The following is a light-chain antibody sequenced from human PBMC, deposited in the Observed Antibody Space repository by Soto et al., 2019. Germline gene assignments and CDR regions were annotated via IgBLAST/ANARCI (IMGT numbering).Light chain of an antibody. CDR3: QKYNSAPFT. J-gene: IGKJ3*01. V-gene: IGKV1-27*01. CDR1: QGINNY. Sequence: DIQMTQSPSSLSASVGDRITITCRASQGINNYLGWYQQKPGKVPKLLIYGASTLQSGVPSRFSVSGSGTDFTLTITSLQPEDVATYYCQKYNSAPFTFGPGTKVYIK. CDR2: GAS.